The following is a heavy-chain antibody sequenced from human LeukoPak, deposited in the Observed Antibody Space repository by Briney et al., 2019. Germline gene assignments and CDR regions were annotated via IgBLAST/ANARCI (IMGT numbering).Heavy chain of an antibody. D-gene: IGHD6-13*01. CDR3: AKDSVDRYSSYNLGY. V-gene: IGHV3-30*02. CDR2: YRYDGSNK. CDR1: GLTLRKFG. J-gene: IGHJ4*02. Sequence: GALRLFCAAAGLTLRKFGLEWVRPAPSQGPGGVAFYRYDGSNKYYADSVKGRFTISRDNSKNTLYLQMNSLRAEDTAVYYCAKDSVDRYSSYNLGYWGQGTLVTVSS.